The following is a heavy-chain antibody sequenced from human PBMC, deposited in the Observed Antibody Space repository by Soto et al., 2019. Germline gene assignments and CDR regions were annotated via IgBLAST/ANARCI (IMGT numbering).Heavy chain of an antibody. V-gene: IGHV4-30-4*01. D-gene: IGHD1-7*01. CDR2: IYYSGST. CDR1: GGSISSGDYS. Sequence: PSETLSLTCTVSGGSISSGDYSWSWIRQPPGKGLEWSGDIYYSGSTYYNPSLKSRVTISVDTSKNQFSLKLSSVTAADTAVYYCARDGRITGTTGLDFWGQGTLVTVSS. CDR3: ARDGRITGTTGLDF. J-gene: IGHJ4*02.